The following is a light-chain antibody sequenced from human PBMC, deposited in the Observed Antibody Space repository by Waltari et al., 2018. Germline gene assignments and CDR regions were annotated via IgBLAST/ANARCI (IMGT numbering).Light chain of an antibody. CDR3: QQYGSSPPGT. Sequence: EIVLSQSPGTLSLSPGERATLSCRASQSVSHSYLAWYQQKPGQAPRLLIYGASSRATGIPDRFSGSGSGTDFTLTISRLEPEDFAVYYCQQYGSSPPGTFGQGTRLEIK. J-gene: IGKJ5*01. V-gene: IGKV3-20*01. CDR2: GAS. CDR1: QSVSHSY.